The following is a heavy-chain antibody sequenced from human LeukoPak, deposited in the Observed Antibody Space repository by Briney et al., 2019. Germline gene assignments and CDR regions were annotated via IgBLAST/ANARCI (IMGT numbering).Heavy chain of an antibody. CDR3: ARPSQDAFDI. V-gene: IGHV4-38-2*01. J-gene: IGHJ3*02. CDR1: GYSISSGYY. CDR2: IYHSGST. Sequence: SETLSLTCAVSGYSISSGYYWGWIRQPPGKGLEWIGSIYHSGSTYYNPSLKSRVTISVDTSKNQFSLKLSSVTAADTAVYYCARPSQDAFDIWGQGTMVTVSS.